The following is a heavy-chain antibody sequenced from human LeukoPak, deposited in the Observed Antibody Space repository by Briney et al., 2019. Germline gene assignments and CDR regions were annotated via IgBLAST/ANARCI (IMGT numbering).Heavy chain of an antibody. J-gene: IGHJ6*02. CDR3: VRHIKPAGPWGGMDV. CDR2: ISAYNSNK. CDR1: GYTFTSYG. Sequence: GASVKVSCKASGYTFTSYGISWVRQAPGQGLEWVAWISAYNSNKNSAEKFQGRVTMTIDTSTSTAYMELRSLKSDDTAVYYCVRHIKPAGPWGGMDVWGQGTTVIVSS. D-gene: IGHD1-26*01. V-gene: IGHV1-18*04.